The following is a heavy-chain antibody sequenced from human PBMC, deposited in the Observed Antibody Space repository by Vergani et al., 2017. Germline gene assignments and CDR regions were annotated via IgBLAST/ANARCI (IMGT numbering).Heavy chain of an antibody. CDR3: ARVPTTVTTNWFDP. CDR2: ISSSSSTI. D-gene: IGHD4-17*01. J-gene: IGHJ5*02. CDR1: GFTFSSYS. V-gene: IGHV3-48*01. Sequence: DVQLVESGGDLVQPGGSLRLSCAASGFTFSSYSMNWVRQAPGKGLEWVSYISSSSSTIYYADSVKGRFTISRDNAKNSLYLQMNSLRAEDTAVYYCARVPTTVTTNWFDPWGQGTLVTVSS.